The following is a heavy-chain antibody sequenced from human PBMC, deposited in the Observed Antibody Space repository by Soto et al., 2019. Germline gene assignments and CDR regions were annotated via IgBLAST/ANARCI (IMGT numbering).Heavy chain of an antibody. CDR2: INHSGIT. D-gene: IGHD3-3*01. Sequence: SATLSLPYSFYVSTFSGHYWSLVLKATGAGREWIGEINHSGITDYNPSLKSRITISIDTSKKQFSLKLNSVTAADTAVYYCAKDPRRITVLGVDVIGDYYFDYWGQGNLVNGSA. V-gene: IGHV4-34*01. CDR3: AKDPRRITVLGVDVIGDYYFDY. J-gene: IGHJ4*02. CDR1: VSTFSGHY.